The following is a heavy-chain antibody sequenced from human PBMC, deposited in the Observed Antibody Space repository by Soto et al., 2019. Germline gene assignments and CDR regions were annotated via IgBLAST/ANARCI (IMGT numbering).Heavy chain of an antibody. CDR3: GRGIGYSAQDY. V-gene: IGHV3-74*01. Sequence: GGSLRLSCGASGFTFSSYWMHWVRQAPGKGLVWVSRISGDVSSTDYADSVKGRFTISRDNAKNTLYLQMNSLRAEDTAVYYCGRGIGYSAQDYWGQGTLVTVYS. CDR2: ISGDVSST. CDR1: GFTFSSYW. J-gene: IGHJ4*02. D-gene: IGHD1-1*01.